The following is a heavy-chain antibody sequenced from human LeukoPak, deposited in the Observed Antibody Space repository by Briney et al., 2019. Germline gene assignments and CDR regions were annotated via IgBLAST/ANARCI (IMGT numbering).Heavy chain of an antibody. CDR1: GGSISSGGYY. J-gene: IGHJ4*02. V-gene: IGHV4-31*03. CDR3: AREIRNPSDYFDY. CDR2: IYYSGST. Sequence: SETLSLTCTVSGGSISSGGYYWSWIRQHPGKGLEWIGYIYYSGSTYYNPSLKSRVTISVDTSKNQFSLKLSSVTAADTAVYYYAREIRNPSDYFDYWGRGTLVTVSS.